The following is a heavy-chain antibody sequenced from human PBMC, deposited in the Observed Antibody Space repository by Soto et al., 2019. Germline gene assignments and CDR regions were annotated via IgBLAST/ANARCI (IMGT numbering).Heavy chain of an antibody. CDR3: AHSLIGYYYDSSGSNWFDP. CDR1: GFSLSTSGVG. Sequence: SGPTLVNPAQTLTLTGTFSGFSLSTSGVGVGWIRQPPGKALEWLALIYWDDDKRYSPSLKSRLTITKDTSKNQVVLTMTNMDPVDTATYYCAHSLIGYYYDSSGSNWFDPWGQGTLVTVSS. D-gene: IGHD3-22*01. CDR2: IYWDDDK. V-gene: IGHV2-5*02. J-gene: IGHJ5*02.